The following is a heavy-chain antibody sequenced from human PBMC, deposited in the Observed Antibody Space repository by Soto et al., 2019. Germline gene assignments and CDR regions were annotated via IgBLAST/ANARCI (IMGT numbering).Heavy chain of an antibody. CDR3: ARGGIMVRGKPATWYFDL. Sequence: QVQLVQSGAEVKKPGSSVKVSCKASGGTFSSYAISWVRQAPGQGLEWMGGIIPICGTANYAQKFQGRVTITADESKSTAYMELSSLRSEATAVYYCARGGIMVRGKPATWYFDLWGRGTLVTVSS. D-gene: IGHD3-10*01. CDR2: IIPICGTA. V-gene: IGHV1-69*01. J-gene: IGHJ2*01. CDR1: GGTFSSYA.